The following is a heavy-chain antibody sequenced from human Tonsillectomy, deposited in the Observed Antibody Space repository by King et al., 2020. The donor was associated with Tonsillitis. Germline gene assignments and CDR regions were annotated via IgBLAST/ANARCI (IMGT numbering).Heavy chain of an antibody. V-gene: IGHV3-30*03. J-gene: IGHJ1*01. CDR1: GFTFGSYG. CDR2: ISYDGNSH. Sequence: VQLVESGGGVFQPGRSLRLSCAASGFTFGSYGMHWVRQAPGKGLEWVAIISYDGNSHSYAYSVKGLFTNARDNSKKPLALQMSSLRAEDTAVYYCARGDLLVVPAPNPEYFHLWGQGTLVTVSS. D-gene: IGHD2-2*01. CDR3: ARGDLLVVPAPNPEYFHL.